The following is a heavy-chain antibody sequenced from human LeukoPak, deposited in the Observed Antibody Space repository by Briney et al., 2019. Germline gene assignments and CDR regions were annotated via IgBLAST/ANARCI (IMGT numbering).Heavy chain of an antibody. CDR3: ARTGRYYYYYGMDV. CDR2: IIPILGIA. CDR1: GGTFSSYA. Sequence: ASVKVSCKASGGTFSSYAISWVRQAPGQGLEWMGRIIPILGIANYAQKFQGRVTITADKSTSTAYMELSSLRSEDTAVYYCARTGRYYYYYGMDVWGQGTTVPVSS. V-gene: IGHV1-69*04. J-gene: IGHJ6*02. D-gene: IGHD1-1*01.